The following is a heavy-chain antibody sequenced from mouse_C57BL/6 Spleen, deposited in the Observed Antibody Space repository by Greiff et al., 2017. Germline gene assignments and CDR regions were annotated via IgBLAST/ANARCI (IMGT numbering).Heavy chain of an antibody. V-gene: IGHV1-69*01. Sequence: QVQLQQPGAELVMPGASVKLSCKASGYTFPSYWMHWVKPRPGQGLEWLGEIDPSDSYTNYNQKFKGKSTLTVDKSSSTAYMQLSSLTSEDSSVYYCARWRNYSGSSYYFDYWGQGTTLTVSS. CDR1: GYTFPSYW. CDR3: ARWRNYSGSSYYFDY. D-gene: IGHD1-1*01. J-gene: IGHJ2*01. CDR2: IDPSDSYT.